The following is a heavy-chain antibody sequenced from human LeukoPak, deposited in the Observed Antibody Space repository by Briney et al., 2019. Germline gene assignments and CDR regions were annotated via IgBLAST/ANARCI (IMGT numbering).Heavy chain of an antibody. Sequence: ASVKVSCKASGYTFITYYMHWLRQAPGQGLEWMRIINPGGGSTSYAQKFQGRVTMTRDTSISTAYMELSRLRSDDTAVYYCARGHSSSWYGIPHWGQGTLVTVSS. CDR2: INPGGGST. D-gene: IGHD6-13*01. J-gene: IGHJ1*01. V-gene: IGHV1-46*01. CDR3: ARGHSSSWYGIPH. CDR1: GYTFITYY.